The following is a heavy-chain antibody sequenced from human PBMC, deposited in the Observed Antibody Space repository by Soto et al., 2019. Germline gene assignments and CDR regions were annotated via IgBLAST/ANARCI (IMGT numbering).Heavy chain of an antibody. J-gene: IGHJ6*02. D-gene: IGHD6-13*01. Sequence: ESGGGLVKPGGSLRLSCAASGFTFSSYSMNWVRQAPGKGLEWVSSISSSSSYIYYADSVKGRFTISRDNAKNSLYLQMNSLRAEDTAVYYCARYPGIAAAGNYYGMDVWGQGTTVTVSS. CDR2: ISSSSSYI. CDR3: ARYPGIAAAGNYYGMDV. CDR1: GFTFSSYS. V-gene: IGHV3-21*01.